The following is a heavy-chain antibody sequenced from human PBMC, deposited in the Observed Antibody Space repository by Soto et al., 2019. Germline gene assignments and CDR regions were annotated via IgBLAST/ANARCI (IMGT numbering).Heavy chain of an antibody. CDR2: ITASADTT. CDR1: XFTXXSYA. J-gene: IGHJ3*02. CDR3: AKVRPLRDCTSTSCLGAFDI. V-gene: IGHV3-23*01. Sequence: EEQLLXXXGXXVRXXXSXXLXXAASXFTXXSYAMSWVXQAPGXXXXWVSAITASADTTYYADSVKGRFTISRDNXXNXXXXXXXXLRAEDTAVYYCAKVRPLRDCTSTSCLGAFDIWGQXTMVTVS. D-gene: IGHD2-2*01.